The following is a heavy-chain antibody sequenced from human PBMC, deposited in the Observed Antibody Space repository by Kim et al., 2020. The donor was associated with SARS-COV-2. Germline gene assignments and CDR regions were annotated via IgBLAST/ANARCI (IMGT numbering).Heavy chain of an antibody. CDR1: GFLFSPSE. D-gene: IGHD2-8*01. Sequence: GGSLRLSCVASGFLFSPSEMHWVRQVPGKGLEWVSGFGNVGDTYYLGSVKGRFTISRENAKNSLYLQMNSLRVGDTAVYYCARAGSKWSFDYWGQGTLVTVSS. V-gene: IGHV3-13*01. CDR3: ARAGSKWSFDY. J-gene: IGHJ4*02. CDR2: FGNVGDT.